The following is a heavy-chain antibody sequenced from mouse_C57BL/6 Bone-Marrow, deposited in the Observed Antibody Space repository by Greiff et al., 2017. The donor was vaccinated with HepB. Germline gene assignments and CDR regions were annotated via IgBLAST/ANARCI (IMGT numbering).Heavy chain of an antibody. D-gene: IGHD2-5*01. Sequence: QVQLKQSGPELVKPGASVKISCKASGYAFSSSWMNWVKQRPGKGLEWIGRIYPGDGDTNYNGKFKGKATLTADKSSSTAYMQLSSLTSEDSAVYFCARSNYEGVFDYWGQGTTLTVSS. CDR2: IYPGDGDT. CDR1: GYAFSSSW. J-gene: IGHJ2*01. V-gene: IGHV1-82*01. CDR3: ARSNYEGVFDY.